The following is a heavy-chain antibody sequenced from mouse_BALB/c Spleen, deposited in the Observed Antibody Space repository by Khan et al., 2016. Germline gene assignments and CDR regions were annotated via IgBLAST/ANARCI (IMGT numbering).Heavy chain of an antibody. CDR3: TRQSGSWFAY. J-gene: IGHJ3*01. CDR1: GFTFSGAW. CDR2: IRNKANNPAT. Sequence: EVQLQESGGGLVQPGGSMKLSCAASGFTFSGAWMDWVRQSPEKGLEWVAEIRNKANNPATYYAESVKGRFTISGDDSKSSVYLQMNSLRAEDTGIYYCTRQSGSWFAYWGQGTLVTVSA. V-gene: IGHV6-6*01. D-gene: IGHD4-1*01.